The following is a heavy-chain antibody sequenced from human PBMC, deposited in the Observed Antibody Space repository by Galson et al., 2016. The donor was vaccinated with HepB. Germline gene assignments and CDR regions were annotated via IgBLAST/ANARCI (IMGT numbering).Heavy chain of an antibody. CDR2: IWYDGSNK. V-gene: IGHV3-33*01. CDR3: ATEGANGGPSSRFGY. D-gene: IGHD7-27*01. CDR1: GFTFSGHG. Sequence: SLRLSCAASGFTFSGHGMHWVRQAPGKGLEWVAVIWYDGSNKYYADSVKGRFTISRDNSKNTLYLQMNSLRAEDTAVYRCATEGANGGPSSRFGYWGRGTLVTVSS. J-gene: IGHJ4*02.